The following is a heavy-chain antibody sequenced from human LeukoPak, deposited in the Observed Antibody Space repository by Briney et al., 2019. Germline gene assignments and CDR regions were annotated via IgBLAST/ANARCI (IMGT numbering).Heavy chain of an antibody. D-gene: IGHD3-10*01. CDR1: GGTFSSYA. CDR3: ARGSGTITMVRGVFYGMDV. CDR2: IIPIFGTA. Sequence: GASVKVSCKASGGTFSSYAISWVRQAPGQGLEWMGGIIPIFGTANYAQKFQGRVTITADESTSTAYVELSSLRSEDTAVYYCARGSGTITMVRGVFYGMDVWGQGTTVTVSS. J-gene: IGHJ6*02. V-gene: IGHV1-69*13.